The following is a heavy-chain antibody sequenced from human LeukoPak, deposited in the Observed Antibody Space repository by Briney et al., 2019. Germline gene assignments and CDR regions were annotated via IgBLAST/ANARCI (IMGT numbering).Heavy chain of an antibody. CDR1: GYSINSGYY. CDR3: AREDAEQMDNSFDI. J-gene: IGHJ3*02. CDR2: VYYIGST. D-gene: IGHD5-24*01. Sequence: SETLSLTCTVSGYSINSGYYWGWIRQPPGKGPEWIGSVYYIGSTFYNPSLKSRLTISIDTSKNQFSLKLRSVTAADTAVYYCAREDAEQMDNSFDIWGQGTMVTVSS. V-gene: IGHV4-38-2*02.